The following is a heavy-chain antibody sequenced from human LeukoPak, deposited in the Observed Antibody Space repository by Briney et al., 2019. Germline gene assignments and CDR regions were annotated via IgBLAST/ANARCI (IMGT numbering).Heavy chain of an antibody. Sequence: SETLSLTCTVSGGSISSYYWSWIRQPPGKGLEWIGYIYYSGSTNYNPSLKSRVTISVDTSKNQFSLKLSSVTAADTAVYYCARSEYSSSWYAPQPFRNAEYFQHWGQGTLVTVSS. CDR2: IYYSGST. CDR3: ARSEYSSSWYAPQPFRNAEYFQH. D-gene: IGHD6-13*01. J-gene: IGHJ1*01. V-gene: IGHV4-59*01. CDR1: GGSISSYY.